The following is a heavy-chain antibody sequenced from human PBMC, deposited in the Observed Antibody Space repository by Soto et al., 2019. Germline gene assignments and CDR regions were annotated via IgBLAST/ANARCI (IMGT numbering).Heavy chain of an antibody. D-gene: IGHD6-19*01. J-gene: IGHJ4*02. Sequence: PGGSLRLSCAASGFTFDDYAMHWVRQAPGKGLEWVSGISWNSGSIGYADSVKGRFTISRDNAKNSLYLQMNSLRAEDTALYYCAKGGEQWLAIDYWGQGTLVTVSS. V-gene: IGHV3-9*01. CDR1: GFTFDDYA. CDR2: ISWNSGSI. CDR3: AKGGEQWLAIDY.